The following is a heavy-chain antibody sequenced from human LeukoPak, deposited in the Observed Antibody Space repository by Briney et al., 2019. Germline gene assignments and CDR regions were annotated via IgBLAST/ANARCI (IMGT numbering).Heavy chain of an antibody. CDR1: GFTFSSYA. V-gene: IGHV3-64*04. J-gene: IGHJ2*01. CDR3: AKDGDYPTVVSHWYFDL. CDR2: ISGSGGST. D-gene: IGHD4-17*01. Sequence: PGGSLRLSCSASGFTFSSYAMHWVRQAPGKGLEYVSAISGSGGSTYYADSVKGRFTISRDNSKNTLYLQMNSLRAEDTAVYYCAKDGDYPTVVSHWYFDLWGRGTLVTVSS.